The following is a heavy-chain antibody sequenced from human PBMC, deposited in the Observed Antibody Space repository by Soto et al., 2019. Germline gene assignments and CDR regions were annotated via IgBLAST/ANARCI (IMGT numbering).Heavy chain of an antibody. D-gene: IGHD6-19*01. CDR1: GCTCSSYG. CDR3: ARGTSGLPGFDF. J-gene: IGHJ4*02. CDR2: IYNDGSST. V-gene: IGHV3-74*01. Sequence: VGSLILSCAAAGCTCSSYGRRWVRQAPGEGLVWVSQIYNDGSSTRYADSVKGRFTISKDSAKTTLYLQMNSLRAEDTAVYFCARGTSGLPGFDFWGQGALVTVSS.